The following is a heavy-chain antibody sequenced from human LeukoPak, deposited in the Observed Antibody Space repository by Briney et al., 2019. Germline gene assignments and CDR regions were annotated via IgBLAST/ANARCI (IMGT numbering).Heavy chain of an antibody. D-gene: IGHD3-10*01. CDR2: IYYSGTT. Sequence: SETLSLTCSVSNGSISSGYYYWSWIRQPPGQGLEWIGYIYYSGTTYYNPSLKSRVTISVDTSKNQFSLKLTSVTAADTAVYYCARDMVRGVIALDYWGQGSLVTVSS. V-gene: IGHV4-30-4*01. CDR3: ARDMVRGVIALDY. J-gene: IGHJ4*02. CDR1: NGSISSGYYY.